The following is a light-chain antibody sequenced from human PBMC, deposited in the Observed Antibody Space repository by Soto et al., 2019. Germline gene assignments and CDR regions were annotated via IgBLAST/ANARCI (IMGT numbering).Light chain of an antibody. V-gene: IGLV2-14*01. CDR3: SSYTGSSTPLV. CDR1: SSDVGGYNY. CDR2: DVS. J-gene: IGLJ2*01. Sequence: QSVLTQPASVSGSPGQSITISCTGTSSDVGGYNYVSWYQQHPGKAPKLMIYDVSNRPSGVSNRFSGSKSGNTASLIISGLQAEDEADYYCSSYTGSSTPLVFGGGTKVTVL.